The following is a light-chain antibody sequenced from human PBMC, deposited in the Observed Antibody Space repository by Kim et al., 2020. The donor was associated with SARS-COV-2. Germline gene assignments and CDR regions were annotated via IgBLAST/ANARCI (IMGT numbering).Light chain of an antibody. CDR3: SSHGGRA. CDR2: DVS. J-gene: IGLJ2*01. CDR1: SSDVGGYNY. Sequence: QSALTQPPSASGSPGQSVTISCTGTSSDVGGYNYISWYQQHPGKAPKLMIYDVSKRPSGVPDRFSGSKSGNTASLTVSGLQAEDEAEYYCSSHGGRAFGGGTKVTVL. V-gene: IGLV2-8*01.